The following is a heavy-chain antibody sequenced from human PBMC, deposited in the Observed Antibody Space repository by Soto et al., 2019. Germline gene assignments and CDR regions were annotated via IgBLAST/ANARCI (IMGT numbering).Heavy chain of an antibody. V-gene: IGHV3-21*01. J-gene: IGHJ4*02. Sequence: GGSLRLSCAASGFTFSSYSMNWVRQAPGKGLEWVSSISSSSSYIYYADSVKGRFTISRDNAKNSLYLQMKSLRAEDTAVYYCAREAFKDIVVVPAAMYDGNDYWGQGTLVTVSS. D-gene: IGHD2-2*01. CDR3: AREAFKDIVVVPAAMYDGNDY. CDR2: ISSSSSYI. CDR1: GFTFSSYS.